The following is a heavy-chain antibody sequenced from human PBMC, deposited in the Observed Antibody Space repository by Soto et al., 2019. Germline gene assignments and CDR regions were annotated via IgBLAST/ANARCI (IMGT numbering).Heavy chain of an antibody. CDR2: IYYSGST. D-gene: IGHD3-10*01. J-gene: IGHJ4*02. CDR1: GGSIGSYY. CDR3: ARFGELFGVADY. V-gene: IGHV4-59*08. Sequence: SETLSLTCSVSGGSIGSYYWSWIRQPPGKGLEWIGYIYYSGSTNYNPSLKSRVTISVDTSKNQFSLRLNSVTAADTAVYYCARFGELFGVADYWGQGTLVTVSS.